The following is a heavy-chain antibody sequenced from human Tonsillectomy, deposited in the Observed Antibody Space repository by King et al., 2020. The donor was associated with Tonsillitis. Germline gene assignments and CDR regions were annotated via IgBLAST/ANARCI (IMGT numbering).Heavy chain of an antibody. J-gene: IGHJ4*02. V-gene: IGHV3-15*05. CDR2: IKSKTDGGTT. D-gene: IGHD5-18*01. Sequence: VQLVESGGDLVKPGGSLRLSCAASGFTFSNAWVTWVRQAPGRGLEWVGRIKSKTDGGTTDYAAPVKGRFTISRDDSKNTLYLQMNSLKTEDTAVYYCTTAVQLWSSWRYYFDYWGQGTLVTVSS. CDR1: GFTFSNAW. CDR3: TTAVQLWSSWRYYFDY.